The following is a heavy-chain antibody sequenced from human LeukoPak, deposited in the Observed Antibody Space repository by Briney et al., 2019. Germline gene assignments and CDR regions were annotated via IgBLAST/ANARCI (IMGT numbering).Heavy chain of an antibody. V-gene: IGHV1-8*01. D-gene: IGHD3-22*01. Sequence: GASVKVSCTASGYTFTNADISWVRQATGQGLEWMGWMNPTSRDTGYAQKFQGRVTMTADTSISTAYMELSSLTSEDTAVYYCARERLRGYYDSSGSAIFDYWGQGTLVTVSS. CDR3: ARERLRGYYDSSGSAIFDY. CDR1: GYTFTNAD. J-gene: IGHJ4*02. CDR2: MNPTSRDT.